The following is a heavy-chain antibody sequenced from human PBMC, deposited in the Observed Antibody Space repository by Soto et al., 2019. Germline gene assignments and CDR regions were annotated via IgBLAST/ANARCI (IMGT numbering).Heavy chain of an antibody. D-gene: IGHD2-2*03. CDR2: ISSSSSYI. CDR3: ARAPGGYCSSTSCYDDAFDI. Sequence: SLRLSCAASGFTFSSYSMNWVRQAPGKGLEWVSSISSSSSYIYYADSVKGRFTISRDNVKNSLYLQMNSLRAEDTAVYYCARAPGGYCSSTSCYDDAFDIWGQGTMVTVS. V-gene: IGHV3-21*01. CDR1: GFTFSSYS. J-gene: IGHJ3*02.